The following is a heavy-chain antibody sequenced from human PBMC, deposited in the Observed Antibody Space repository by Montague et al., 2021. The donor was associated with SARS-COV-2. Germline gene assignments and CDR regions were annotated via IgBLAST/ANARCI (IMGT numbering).Heavy chain of an antibody. Sequence: SLRLSYAASGFTFNSYAMSWVRQAPGKGLEWVSAISGSGGSTYYADSVKGRFTISRDNSKNTLYLQMNSLRAEDTAVYYCAKEPQYDFRCGCYFDYWGQGTLVTVSS. CDR1: GFTFNSYA. CDR3: AKEPQYDFRCGCYFDY. D-gene: IGHD3-3*01. J-gene: IGHJ4*02. V-gene: IGHV3-23*01. CDR2: ISGSGGST.